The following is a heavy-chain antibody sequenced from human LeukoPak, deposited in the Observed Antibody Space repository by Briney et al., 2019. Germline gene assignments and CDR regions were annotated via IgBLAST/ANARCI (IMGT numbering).Heavy chain of an antibody. V-gene: IGHV3-23*01. J-gene: IGHJ6*03. CDR1: GFTFSSYA. Sequence: PGGSLRLSCAASGFTFSSYAMSWVRQAPGKGLEWVSAISGSGGSTYYADSVKGRFTISRDNSKNTLYLQMNSLRAEDTAVYYCASQRRDGYNMFAHYYYMDVWGKGTTVTVSS. CDR3: ASQRRDGYNMFAHYYYMDV. D-gene: IGHD5-24*01. CDR2: ISGSGGST.